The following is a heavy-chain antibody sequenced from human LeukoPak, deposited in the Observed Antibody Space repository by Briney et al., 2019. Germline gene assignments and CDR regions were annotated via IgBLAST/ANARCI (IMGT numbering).Heavy chain of an antibody. D-gene: IGHD6-13*01. CDR3: ARHLPGYSSSWFDY. CDR2: IYYSGST. J-gene: IGHJ4*02. V-gene: IGHV4-34*01. Sequence: ASETLSLTCAVYGGSFSGYYWGWVRQPPGEGLGWVGGIYYSGSTYYNPSLKSRVTLSVDTSKNQFSLKLSSVTAADTAVYYCARHLPGYSSSWFDYWGQGTLVTVS. CDR1: GGSFSGYY.